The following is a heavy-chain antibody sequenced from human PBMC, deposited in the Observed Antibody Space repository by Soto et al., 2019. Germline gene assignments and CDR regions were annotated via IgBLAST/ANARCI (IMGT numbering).Heavy chain of an antibody. D-gene: IGHD2-2*01. CDR2: INAGNGNT. V-gene: IGHV1-3*01. Sequence: GASVKVSCKASGYTFTSYAMHWVRQAPGQRLEWMGWINAGNGNTKYSQKFQGRVTITRDTSASTAYMELSSLRSEDTAVYYCARDIVVVPAAEIGPVYMDVWGKGTTVTVSS. J-gene: IGHJ6*03. CDR1: GYTFTSYA. CDR3: ARDIVVVPAAEIGPVYMDV.